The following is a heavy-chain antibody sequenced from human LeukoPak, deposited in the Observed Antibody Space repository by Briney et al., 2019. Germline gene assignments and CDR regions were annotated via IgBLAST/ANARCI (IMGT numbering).Heavy chain of an antibody. V-gene: IGHV3-53*01. CDR1: GFVVSSNY. CDR3: VRGQTSLDNWFDP. Sequence: PGGSLRLSCAASGFVVSSNYMNWVRQAPGKGLEWVSFIHNDGNTFYADSVKGRFTISRDNAKNSLSLQMTSLRVDDTAVYYCVRGQTSLDNWFDPWGQGTLVIVSS. CDR2: IHNDGNT. J-gene: IGHJ5*02.